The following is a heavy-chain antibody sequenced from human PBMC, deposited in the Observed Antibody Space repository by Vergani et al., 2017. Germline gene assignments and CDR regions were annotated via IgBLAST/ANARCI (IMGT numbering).Heavy chain of an antibody. CDR2: ISYDVSNQ. CDR1: GFTFSSYP. CDR3: ARETSYYFDY. D-gene: IGHD2-2*01. Sequence: QVQLVESGGGVVQPGRSLRLSCAASGFTFSSYPMQWVRQAPGKGLEWVAVISYDVSNQCYADSVKGRFTISRDDSKNTLYLQMNSLRAEDTAVYYCARETSYYFDYWGQGTLVTVSS. V-gene: IGHV3-30*04. J-gene: IGHJ4*02.